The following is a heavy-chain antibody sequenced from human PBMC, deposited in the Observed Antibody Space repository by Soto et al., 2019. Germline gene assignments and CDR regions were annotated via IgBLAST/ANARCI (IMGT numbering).Heavy chain of an antibody. V-gene: IGHV4-34*01. Sequence: QVQLQQWGAGLLKPSETLSLTCAVYGGSFSGYYWSWIRQPPGKGLEWIGEINHSGSTNYNPSLKSRVTISVDTSKNKFSLKLSSVTAADTAVYYCARVDDILTGYKAFDIWGQGTMVTVSS. CDR2: INHSGST. J-gene: IGHJ3*02. CDR3: ARVDDILTGYKAFDI. D-gene: IGHD3-9*01. CDR1: GGSFSGYY.